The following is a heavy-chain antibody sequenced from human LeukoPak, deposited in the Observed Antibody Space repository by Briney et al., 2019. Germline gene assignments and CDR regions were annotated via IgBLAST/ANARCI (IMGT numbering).Heavy chain of an antibody. J-gene: IGHJ6*03. Sequence: ASVKVSCKASGHTFTSYGISWVRQAPGQGLEWMGWISAYNGNTNYAQKLQGRVTMTTDTSTSTAYMELRSLRSDDTAVYYCARVGYCSSTSCYRPYYYYYMDVWGKGTTVTVSS. CDR2: ISAYNGNT. V-gene: IGHV1-18*01. CDR1: GHTFTSYG. D-gene: IGHD2-2*01. CDR3: ARVGYCSSTSCYRPYYYYYMDV.